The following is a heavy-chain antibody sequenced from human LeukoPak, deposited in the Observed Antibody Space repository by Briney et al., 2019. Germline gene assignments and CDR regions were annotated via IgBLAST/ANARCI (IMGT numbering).Heavy chain of an antibody. Sequence: PGGSLRLSCAASGFTFSSYGMHWVRQAPGKGLEWVANIKQDGSEKYYVDSVKGRFTISRDNAKNSLYLQMNSLRAEDTAVYYCARGPLRGYSRYWGQGTLVTVSS. D-gene: IGHD5-18*01. J-gene: IGHJ4*02. V-gene: IGHV3-7*01. CDR2: IKQDGSEK. CDR3: ARGPLRGYSRY. CDR1: GFTFSSYG.